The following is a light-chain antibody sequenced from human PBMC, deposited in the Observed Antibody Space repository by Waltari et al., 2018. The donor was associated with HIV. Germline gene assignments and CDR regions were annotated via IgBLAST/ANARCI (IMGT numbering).Light chain of an antibody. J-gene: IGLJ1*01. V-gene: IGLV1-47*01. CDR1: SSNLGNDN. CDR2: KNY. Sequence: QSVLTQPPSASGTPGQRVTISCSGSSSNLGNDNVYWYQQVPGTAPKPLIYKNYQRPSGVPDRFAGSKSGTSASLAISGLRSEDEADYYCVGWDASLSAYVFGTGTKVTIL. CDR3: VGWDASLSAYV.